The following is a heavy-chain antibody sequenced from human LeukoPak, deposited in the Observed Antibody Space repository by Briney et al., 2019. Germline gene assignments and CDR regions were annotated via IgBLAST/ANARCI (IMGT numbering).Heavy chain of an antibody. V-gene: IGHV1-2*02. CDR2: IHPNSGGT. Sequence: ASVKVSCKASGYTFTAYYLHWVRQAPGQGLEWMGWIHPNSGGTNYAQDFQGRVSMTTDTSISTVYMELSRLRSDDTAVYYCARDYYGSGTYYKDYWGQGTLVTVSS. J-gene: IGHJ4*02. CDR1: GYTFTAYY. D-gene: IGHD3-10*01. CDR3: ARDYYGSGTYYKDY.